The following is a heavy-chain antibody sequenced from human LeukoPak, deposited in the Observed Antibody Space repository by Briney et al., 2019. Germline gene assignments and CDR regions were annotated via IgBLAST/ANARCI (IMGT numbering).Heavy chain of an antibody. CDR1: GFTFSSYW. CDR3: ARDHYYDSSQFDY. Sequence: PGGSLRLSCAASGFTFSSYWMHWVRQAPGKGLVWVSRINSDGSSTRYVDSVKGRCTISRDNAKNTLYLQMNSLRAEDTAVYYWARDHYYDSSQFDYWGQGTLVSVSS. V-gene: IGHV3-74*01. CDR2: INSDGSST. D-gene: IGHD3-22*01. J-gene: IGHJ4*02.